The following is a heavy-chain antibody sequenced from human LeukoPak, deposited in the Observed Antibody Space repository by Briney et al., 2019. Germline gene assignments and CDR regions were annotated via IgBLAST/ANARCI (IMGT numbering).Heavy chain of an antibody. CDR1: GYSFTSYW. CDR3: ARAGDSSGYYYHY. CDR2: IYPGDSDT. V-gene: IGHV5-51*01. Sequence: GESLKISCKGSGYSFTSYWIGWVRQMPGKGLEWMGIIYPGDSDTRYSLSFQGQVTISADKSISTAYLQWSSLKASDTAMYYCARAGDSSGYYYHYWGQGTLVTVSS. D-gene: IGHD3-22*01. J-gene: IGHJ4*02.